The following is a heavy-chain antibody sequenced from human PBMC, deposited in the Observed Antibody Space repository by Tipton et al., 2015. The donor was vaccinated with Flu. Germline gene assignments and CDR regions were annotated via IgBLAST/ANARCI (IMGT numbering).Heavy chain of an antibody. CDR1: GGSISSSSYY. J-gene: IGHJ4*02. D-gene: IGHD2-15*01. CDR2: IYYSGST. CDR3: ARQGGRLSYCSGGSCYSALDY. V-gene: IGHV4-39*01. Sequence: TLSLTCTVSGGSISSSSYYWGWIRQPPGKGLEWIGSIYYSGSTYYNPSLKSRVTISVDTSKNQFSLKLSSVTAADTAVYYCARQGGRLSYCSGGSCYSALDYWGQGTLVTVSS.